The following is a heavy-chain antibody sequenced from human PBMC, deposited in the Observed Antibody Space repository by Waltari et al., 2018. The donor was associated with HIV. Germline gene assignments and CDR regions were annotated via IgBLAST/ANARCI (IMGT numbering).Heavy chain of an antibody. CDR2: IYYSGSA. V-gene: IGHV4-39*02. J-gene: IGHJ4*02. CDR1: GGSITSSSYY. Sequence: QLQLQESGPGLVKPSETLSLTCTVSGGSITSSSYYWGWIRQPPGKGLEWIGNIYYSGSAYYNSSLKSRVTISVDMSKNQFSLKLNSVTAADTVVYYCARDRYYYARTGSPDYWGQGTLVTVSS. D-gene: IGHD3-22*01. CDR3: ARDRYYYARTGSPDY.